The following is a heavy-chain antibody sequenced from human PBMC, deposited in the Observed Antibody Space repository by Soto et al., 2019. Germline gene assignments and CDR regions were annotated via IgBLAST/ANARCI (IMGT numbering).Heavy chain of an antibody. V-gene: IGHV3-23*01. CDR3: ARYGSGSYYNPHFDY. CDR2: ISGSGGST. CDR1: GFTFSSYA. D-gene: IGHD3-10*01. Sequence: GGSLRLSCAASGFTFSSYAMSWVRQAPGKGLEWVSAISGSGGSTYYADSVKGRFTISRDNSKNTLYLQMNSLRAEDTAVYYCARYGSGSYYNPHFDYWGQGTLVTVSS. J-gene: IGHJ4*02.